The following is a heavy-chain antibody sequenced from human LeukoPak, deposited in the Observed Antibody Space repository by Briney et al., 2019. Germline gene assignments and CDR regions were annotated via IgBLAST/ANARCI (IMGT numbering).Heavy chain of an antibody. CDR1: EFTFSKYG. V-gene: IGHV3-30*03. CDR3: ATGYFVVTAINAFDI. CDR2: ISFDINDR. J-gene: IGHJ3*02. Sequence: GGSLRLSCAASEFTFSKYGMHWVRQAPGKGLEWVASISFDINDRKYAESVRGRFTISRDNSKNTLYLQMNSLRAEDTAVYYCATGYFVVTAINAFDIWGQGTMVTVSS. D-gene: IGHD2-21*02.